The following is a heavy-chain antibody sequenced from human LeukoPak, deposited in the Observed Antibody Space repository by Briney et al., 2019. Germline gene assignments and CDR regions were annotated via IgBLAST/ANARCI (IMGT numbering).Heavy chain of an antibody. CDR2: ISGSSGII. CDR1: GFTFNAYT. D-gene: IGHD6-13*01. CDR3: AKESQYSSSWYNYSPLYYFDY. Sequence: GGSLRLSCAASGFTFNAYTMNWVRQAPGKGLEWVSYISGSSGIIDYADSVRGRFTISRDNAKNSLYLQMNSLRAEDTAVYYCAKESQYSSSWYNYSPLYYFDYWGQGTLVTVSS. V-gene: IGHV3-48*01. J-gene: IGHJ4*02.